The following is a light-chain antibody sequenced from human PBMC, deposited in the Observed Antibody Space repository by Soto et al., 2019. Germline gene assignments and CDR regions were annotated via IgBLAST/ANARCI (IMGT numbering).Light chain of an antibody. Sequence: QSVVTQPACVSGSPGQSITISCSGTRSDIGSYNYVAWYQQFPGKTPKILIYGVSNRPSGVSSRFSGSKSGNTASLTISGLQAEDEADYYCISYTGSSTSYVFGSGTKV. CDR3: ISYTGSSTSYV. J-gene: IGLJ1*01. V-gene: IGLV2-14*01. CDR1: RSDIGSYNY. CDR2: GVS.